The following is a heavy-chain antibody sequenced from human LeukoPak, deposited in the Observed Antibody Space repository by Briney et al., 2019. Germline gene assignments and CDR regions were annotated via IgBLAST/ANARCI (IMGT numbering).Heavy chain of an antibody. D-gene: IGHD6-13*01. J-gene: IGHJ4*02. Sequence: GGSLRLSCAASGFTFSSYAMTWVRQAPGKGLEWVSAISGSGGSTYFADSVKGRFTVSRDNSKDTLYLQMNSLRAEDTAVYYCAKDHQGYWADSFDYWGQGALVTVSS. CDR3: AKDHQGYWADSFDY. CDR1: GFTFSSYA. CDR2: ISGSGGST. V-gene: IGHV3-23*01.